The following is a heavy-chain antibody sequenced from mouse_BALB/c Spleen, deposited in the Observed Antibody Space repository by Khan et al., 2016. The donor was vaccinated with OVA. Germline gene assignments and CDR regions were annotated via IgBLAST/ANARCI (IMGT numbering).Heavy chain of an antibody. CDR2: ISDLAYTF. CDR3: ARGGGTAPFAY. Sequence: EVELVESGGGLVQPGGSRKLSCAASGFTFSDYGMAWVRQAPGKGPEWVAFISDLAYTFYYADTVTGRFTISRENAKNNLYLEMSSLRSGDTAMXYSARGGGTAPFAYWGQGTLVPVSA. D-gene: IGHD1-2*01. J-gene: IGHJ3*01. CDR1: GFTFSDYG. V-gene: IGHV5-15*02.